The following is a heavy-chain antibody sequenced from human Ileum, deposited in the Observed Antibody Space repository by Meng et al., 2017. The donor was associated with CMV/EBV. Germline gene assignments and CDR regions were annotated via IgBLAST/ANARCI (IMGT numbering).Heavy chain of an antibody. CDR2: IYSGGNT. CDR1: GFTVTSNY. V-gene: IGHV3-66*02. D-gene: IGHD5-12*01. Sequence: GESLKISCAASGFTVTSNYMGWVRQAPGKGLEWVSGIYSGGNTNYADSVKGRFIISRDNSKNTLYLQMNSLRLEDTAVYYCGRDSGADSVATGDFDYWGRGTRVTVSS. CDR3: GRDSGADSVATGDFDY. J-gene: IGHJ4*02.